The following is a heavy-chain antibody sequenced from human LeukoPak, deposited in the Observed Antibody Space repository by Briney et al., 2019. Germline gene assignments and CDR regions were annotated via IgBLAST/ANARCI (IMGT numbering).Heavy chain of an antibody. CDR1: GSTFTFYA. CDR3: AKWDGDLYYYYYMDV. J-gene: IGHJ6*03. Sequence: GGSLRLSCAASGSTFTFYAMSWVRQAPGKGLEWVSVISGSGGSTYYADSVKGRFTISRDNSKDTLYLQMDSLRAEDTAVYYCAKWDGDLYYYYYMDVWGKGTTVTVSS. D-gene: IGHD4-17*01. V-gene: IGHV3-23*01. CDR2: ISGSGGST.